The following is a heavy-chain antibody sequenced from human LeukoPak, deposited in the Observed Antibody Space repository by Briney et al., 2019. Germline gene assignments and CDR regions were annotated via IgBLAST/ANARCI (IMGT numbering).Heavy chain of an antibody. D-gene: IGHD5-24*01. CDR3: ARESENY. V-gene: IGHV3-48*02. J-gene: IGHJ4*02. CDR2: ISSSSSTI. Sequence: PGGALRLSCAASGFTFSSYSMKWVRQAPGKGVEWVSYISSSSSTIYYAASVKGRFTISRDNAKNSLYLQMNSLRDEDTAVYYCARESENYWGQGTLVTVSS. CDR1: GFTFSSYS.